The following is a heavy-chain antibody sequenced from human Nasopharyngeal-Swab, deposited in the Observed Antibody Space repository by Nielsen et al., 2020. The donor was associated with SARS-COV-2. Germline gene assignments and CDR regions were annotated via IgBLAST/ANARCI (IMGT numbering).Heavy chain of an antibody. V-gene: IGHV4-34*01. CDR1: GGSSSAYY. CDR3: ARGGNCSGGSCYSKWRSIWYFDL. Sequence: SETLSLTCAVYGGSSSAYYWSWIRQPPGKGLEWIGEINHSGSTNYNPSLKSRVTISIDTSKNQFSLKLSSVTAADTAVYYCARGGNCSGGSCYSKWRSIWYFDLWGRGTLVTVSS. D-gene: IGHD2-15*01. CDR2: INHSGST. J-gene: IGHJ2*01.